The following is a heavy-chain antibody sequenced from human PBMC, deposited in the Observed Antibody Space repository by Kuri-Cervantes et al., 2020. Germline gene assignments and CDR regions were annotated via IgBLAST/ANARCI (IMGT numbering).Heavy chain of an antibody. CDR1: GDRVSSNSAA. CDR2: TYYRSKWYN. J-gene: IGHJ5*02. V-gene: IGHV6-1*01. Sequence: LSFAISGDRVSSNSAAWSWIRQSPSRGLEWLGRTYYRSKWYNDYPVSLKSRITINPDTYKNQFSLQLNSVTPEDTAVYYCGRAGGSGCYGNFFDPWGQGTLVTVSS. CDR3: GRAGGSGCYGNFFDP. D-gene: IGHD6-19*01.